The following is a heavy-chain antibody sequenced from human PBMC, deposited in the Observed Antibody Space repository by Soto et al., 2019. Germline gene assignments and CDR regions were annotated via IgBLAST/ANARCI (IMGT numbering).Heavy chain of an antibody. CDR1: GFTFSSYG. J-gene: IGHJ4*02. Sequence: GGSLRLSCAASGFTFSSYGMHWVRQAPGKGLEWVSAISGSGGSTYYADSVKGRLTISRDNSKNTLYLQMNSLRAEDTAVYYCAKDINTYYYGSGSYYTAGPSFDYWGQGTLVTVSS. D-gene: IGHD3-10*01. V-gene: IGHV3-23*01. CDR3: AKDINTYYYGSGSYYTAGPSFDY. CDR2: ISGSGGST.